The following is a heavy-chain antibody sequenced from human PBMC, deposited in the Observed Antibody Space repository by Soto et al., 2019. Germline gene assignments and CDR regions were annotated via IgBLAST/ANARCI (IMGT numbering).Heavy chain of an antibody. Sequence: EVQLVESGGGLVQPGGSLRLSCAASGFTFSNYNMNWVRQAPGKGLEWVSYISSTSSSIYYADSVKGRFTISRDNAKNSLYLQMNSLRDEYTAVYYCARGEYCGGDFYLGEYFRHWGQGTLVTVSS. CDR3: ARGEYCGGDFYLGEYFRH. CDR1: GFTFSNYN. J-gene: IGHJ1*01. D-gene: IGHD2-21*02. V-gene: IGHV3-48*02. CDR2: ISSTSSSI.